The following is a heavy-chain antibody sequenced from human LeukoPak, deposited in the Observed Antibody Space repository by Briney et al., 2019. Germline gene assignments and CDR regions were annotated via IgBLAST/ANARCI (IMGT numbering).Heavy chain of an antibody. J-gene: IGHJ4*02. CDR3: ARDSSSWYYFDY. D-gene: IGHD6-13*01. V-gene: IGHV3-21*01. CDR2: ISSSSSYI. CDR1: RFTFNTYA. Sequence: GGSLRLSCVASRFTFNTYAMNWVRQAPGKGLEWVSSISSSSSYIYYADSVKGRFTISRDNAKNSLYLQMNSLRAEDTAVYYCARDSSSWYYFDYWGQGTLVTVSS.